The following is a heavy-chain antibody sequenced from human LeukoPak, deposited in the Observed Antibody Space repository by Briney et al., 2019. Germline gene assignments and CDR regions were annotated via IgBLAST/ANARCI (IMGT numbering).Heavy chain of an antibody. CDR1: GYTFTGYY. V-gene: IGHV1-2*02. Sequence: ASVKVSCKASGYTFTGYYMHWVRQAPGQGLEWMGWINPNSGGTNYAQKFQGRVTMTRDTSISTAYMELSRLRSDDTVVYYCARGVYGDYLYYFDYWGQGTLVTVSS. CDR2: INPNSGGT. CDR3: ARGVYGDYLYYFDY. D-gene: IGHD4-17*01. J-gene: IGHJ4*02.